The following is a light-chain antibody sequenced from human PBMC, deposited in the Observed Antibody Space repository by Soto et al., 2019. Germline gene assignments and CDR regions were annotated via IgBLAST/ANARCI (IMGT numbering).Light chain of an antibody. J-gene: IGLJ2*01. V-gene: IGLV2-23*02. CDR1: TSDVGTYKF. Sequence: QSVLTQPASVSGSPGQSITISCTGTTSDVGTYKFVSWYQQHPGKAPKLMIYEVSERPSGVSNRFSGSKSGNTASLTISGLQAEDEADYYCCSHAGSHVIFGGGTKLTVL. CDR2: EVS. CDR3: CSHAGSHVI.